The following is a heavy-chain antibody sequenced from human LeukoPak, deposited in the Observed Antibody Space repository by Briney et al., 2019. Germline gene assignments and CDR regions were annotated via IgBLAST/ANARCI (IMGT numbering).Heavy chain of an antibody. CDR2: ISTGTSHT. J-gene: IGHJ6*02. V-gene: IGHV3-21*01. Sequence: GGSLRLSCAASGFIFSSYNMNWVRQAPGRGLEWLSSISTGTSHTYYVDSVKGRFTISRDNAKNSLYLQMNSLRAEDTAVYYCAREGTVTTGYGMDVWGQGTTVTVSS. CDR3: AREGTVTTGYGMDV. CDR1: GFIFSSYN. D-gene: IGHD4-17*01.